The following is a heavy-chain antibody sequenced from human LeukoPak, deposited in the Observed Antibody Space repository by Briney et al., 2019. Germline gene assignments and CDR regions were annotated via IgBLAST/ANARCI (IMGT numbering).Heavy chain of an antibody. CDR1: GGSISSYY. V-gene: IGHV4-59*01. D-gene: IGHD3-3*01. Sequence: SETLSLTCTVSGGSISSYYWSWIRQPPGKGLQWIGYIYSSGSTNYNPSFKSRVTISVDTSRNQFSLKLSSVTAADTAMYYCARGGKYDDAFDIWGQGTMVTVSS. CDR3: ARGGKYDDAFDI. CDR2: IYSSGST. J-gene: IGHJ3*02.